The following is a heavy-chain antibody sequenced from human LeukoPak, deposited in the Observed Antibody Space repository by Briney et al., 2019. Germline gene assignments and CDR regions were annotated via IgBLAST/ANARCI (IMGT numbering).Heavy chain of an antibody. CDR1: GGSFSGYY. CDR3: ARLVPAAKIDY. Sequence: SETLSLTCAVYGGSFSGYYWSWIRQPPGKGLEWIGEINHSGSTNYNPSLKSRVTISVDTSKNQFSLKLSSVTAADTAVYYCARLVPAAKIDYWGQGTLVTVSS. D-gene: IGHD2-2*01. CDR2: INHSGST. V-gene: IGHV4-34*01. J-gene: IGHJ4*02.